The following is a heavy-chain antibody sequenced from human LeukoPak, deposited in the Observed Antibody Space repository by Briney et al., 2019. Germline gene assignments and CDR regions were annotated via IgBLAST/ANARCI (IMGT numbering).Heavy chain of an antibody. V-gene: IGHV3-7*01. CDR1: GFNFSYSW. CDR3: AKEGGWGGTTFHPLLDY. CDR2: IKGDGSET. Sequence: GGSLRLSCAASGFNFSYSWMSWVRQAPGKGLEWVANIKGDGSETYYADSVKGRFTISRDNSKNTLYLQMNSLRAEDTAVYYCAKEGGWGGTTFHPLLDYWGQGTLVTVSS. D-gene: IGHD1-1*01. J-gene: IGHJ4*02.